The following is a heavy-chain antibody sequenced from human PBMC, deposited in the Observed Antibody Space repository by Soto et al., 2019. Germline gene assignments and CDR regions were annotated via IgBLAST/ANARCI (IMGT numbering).Heavy chain of an antibody. CDR2: ISSSSSYI. V-gene: IGHV3-21*01. Sequence: EVQLVESGGGLVKPGGSLRLSCAASGFTFSSYSMNWVRQAPGKGLEWVSSISSSSSYIYYADSVKGRFTISRDNAKNSLYLQMNSLRAEDTAVYYCARAGSRSTGSWFDPWGQGTLVTVSS. D-gene: IGHD1-1*01. J-gene: IGHJ5*02. CDR1: GFTFSSYS. CDR3: ARAGSRSTGSWFDP.